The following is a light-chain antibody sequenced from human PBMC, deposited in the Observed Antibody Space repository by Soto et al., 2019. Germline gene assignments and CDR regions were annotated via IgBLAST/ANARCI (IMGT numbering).Light chain of an antibody. CDR2: RAS. CDR3: QQYKSYLYT. J-gene: IGKJ2*01. V-gene: IGKV1-5*03. CDR1: ESISNW. Sequence: DIQMTQSPSTLSTSVGDRVTITCRASESISNWLAWFQQKPGKAPKLLIYRASSLESGVPSRFSGSGSGTQCSLTISSLQPDDFAPYYCQQYKSYLYTFGQGTKLEIK.